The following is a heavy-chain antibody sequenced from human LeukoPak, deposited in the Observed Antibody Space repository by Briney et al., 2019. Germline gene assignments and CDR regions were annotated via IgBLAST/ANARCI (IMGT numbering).Heavy chain of an antibody. V-gene: IGHV4-39*01. CDR3: ASGDGSYAAYYFDY. J-gene: IGHJ4*02. Sequence: PSQTLSLTCTVSGGSISSSTYFWSWIRQPPGKGLEWIGSVYYSGSTYYNPSLKSRVTVSVDTSRNQFSLKLSSVTAADTAVYYCASGDGSYAAYYFDYWGQGTLVTVSS. D-gene: IGHD3-10*01. CDR2: VYYSGST. CDR1: GGSISSSTYF.